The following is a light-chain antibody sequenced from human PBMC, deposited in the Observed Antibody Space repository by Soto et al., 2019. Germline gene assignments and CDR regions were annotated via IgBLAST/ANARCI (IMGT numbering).Light chain of an antibody. Sequence: DVVMTQSPLSLPVTLGQPASISCRSSQSLVHSDGNTYLSWFLQRPGQSPRRLIYNVSNRDSRVPDRFRGSGSGTDFTLTISRVEADDVGVYYCMQGTHWPPYTFGQGTKLEIK. J-gene: IGKJ2*01. CDR1: QSLVHSDGNTY. CDR3: MQGTHWPPYT. V-gene: IGKV2-30*02. CDR2: NVS.